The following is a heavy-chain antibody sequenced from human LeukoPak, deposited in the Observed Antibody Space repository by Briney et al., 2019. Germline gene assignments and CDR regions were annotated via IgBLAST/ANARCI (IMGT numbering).Heavy chain of an antibody. J-gene: IGHJ4*02. CDR2: ISYDGSNK. D-gene: IGHD3-10*01. CDR1: GFTFSSYA. CDR3: ARGLIPMVRGVIGY. V-gene: IGHV3-30*04. Sequence: GGSLRLSCAASGFTFSSYAMHWVRQAPGKGLEWVAVISYDGSNKYYADSVKGRFTISRDNSKNTLYLQMNSLRAEDTAVYYCARGLIPMVRGVIGYWGQGTLVTVSS.